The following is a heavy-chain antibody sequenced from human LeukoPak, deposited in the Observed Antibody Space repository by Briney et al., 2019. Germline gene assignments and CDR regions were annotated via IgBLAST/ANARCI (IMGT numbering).Heavy chain of an antibody. D-gene: IGHD6-13*01. CDR3: ATRYIAAAGIGGKVWNWFDP. CDR1: GGSFSGYY. CDR2: INHSGST. J-gene: IGHJ5*02. Sequence: SETLSLTCAVYGGSFSGYYWSWIRQPPGKGLEWIGEINHSGSTNYNPSLKSRVTISVDTSKNQFSLKLSSVTAADTAVYYCATRYIAAAGIGGKVWNWFDPWGQGTLVTVSS. V-gene: IGHV4-34*01.